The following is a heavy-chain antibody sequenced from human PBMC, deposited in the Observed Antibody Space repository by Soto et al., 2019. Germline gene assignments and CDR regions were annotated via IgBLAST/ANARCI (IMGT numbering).Heavy chain of an antibody. CDR2: MNPNSGNT. D-gene: IGHD2-2*01. Sequence: ASVKVSCKASGYTFTSYDINWVRQATGQGLEWMGWMNPNSGNTGYAQKFQGRVTMTRNTSISTAYMELSSLRSEDTAVYYCARGRCSSTSCSNWFDPWGQGTLVTVS. J-gene: IGHJ5*02. CDR3: ARGRCSSTSCSNWFDP. V-gene: IGHV1-8*01. CDR1: GYTFTSYD.